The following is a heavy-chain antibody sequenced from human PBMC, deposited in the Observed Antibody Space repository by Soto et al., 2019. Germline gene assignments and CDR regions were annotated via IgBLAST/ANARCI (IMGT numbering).Heavy chain of an antibody. D-gene: IGHD4-17*01. CDR2: FDHEEGEK. J-gene: IGHJ4*02. CDR3: ETLEPYGEPPFFDY. V-gene: IGHV1-24*01. CDR1: GYTLSGLS. Sequence: ASVKVSCKVSGYTLSGLSMHWLPQAPGQGLRWLGGFDHEEGEKIYAHKFKGRVSVTEDAPTGSAYRGLRRLRSEDMAVYYCETLEPYGEPPFFDYWGQGTLVTVSS.